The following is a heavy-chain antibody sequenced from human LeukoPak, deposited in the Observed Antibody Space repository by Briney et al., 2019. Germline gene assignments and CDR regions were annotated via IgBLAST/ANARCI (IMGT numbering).Heavy chain of an antibody. V-gene: IGHV1-3*01. J-gene: IGHJ6*04. Sequence: AASVKVSCKASGYTFTSYAMHWVRQAPGQRLGWMGWINAGNGNTKYSQKFQGRVTITRDTSASTAYMELSSLRSEDTAVYYCARDGLSTTGTTWEDYYYYGMDVWGKGTTVTVSS. CDR3: ARDGLSTTGTTWEDYYYYGMDV. CDR2: INAGNGNT. D-gene: IGHD1-1*01. CDR1: GYTFTSYA.